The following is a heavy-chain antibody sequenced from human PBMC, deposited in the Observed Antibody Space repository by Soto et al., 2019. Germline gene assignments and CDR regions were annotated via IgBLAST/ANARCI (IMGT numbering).Heavy chain of an antibody. CDR1: GFTFSSYG. Sequence: GGSLRLSCAASGFTFSSYGMHWVRQAPGKGLEWVAVIWYDGSNKYYADSVKGRFTISRDNSKNTLYLQMNSLRAEDTAVYYCARGLGSQARCSSTSCYAFDIWGQGTMVTVSS. CDR2: IWYDGSNK. J-gene: IGHJ3*02. D-gene: IGHD2-2*01. V-gene: IGHV3-33*01. CDR3: ARGLGSQARCSSTSCYAFDI.